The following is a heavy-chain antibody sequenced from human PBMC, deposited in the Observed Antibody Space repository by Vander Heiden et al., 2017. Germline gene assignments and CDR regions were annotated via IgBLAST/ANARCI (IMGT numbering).Heavy chain of an antibody. CDR2: ISSSSSTI. CDR3: ASDRRDGYKNPGGY. V-gene: IGHV3-48*02. J-gene: IGHJ4*02. CDR1: GFTFSSYS. Sequence: EVQLVESGGGLVQPGGSLRLHWSASGFTFSSYSMNWVRQAPGKGLEWVSYISSSSSTIYYADSVKGRFTISRDNAKNSLYLQMNSLRDEDTAVYYCASDRRDGYKNPGGYWGQGTLVTVSS. D-gene: IGHD5-12*01.